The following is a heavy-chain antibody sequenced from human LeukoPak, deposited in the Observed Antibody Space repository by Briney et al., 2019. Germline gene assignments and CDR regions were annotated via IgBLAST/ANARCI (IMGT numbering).Heavy chain of an antibody. J-gene: IGHJ4*02. V-gene: IGHV4-61*09. CDR3: ARLQVQLLWFGESTFDY. Sequence: PSETLSLTCTVSGGSISSGSYYWSWIRQPAGKGLEWIGHIYTSGSTNYNPSLKSRVTISVDTSKNQFSLKLSSVTAADTAVYYCARLQVQLLWFGESTFDYWGQGTLVTVSS. D-gene: IGHD3-10*01. CDR2: IYTSGST. CDR1: GGSISSGSYY.